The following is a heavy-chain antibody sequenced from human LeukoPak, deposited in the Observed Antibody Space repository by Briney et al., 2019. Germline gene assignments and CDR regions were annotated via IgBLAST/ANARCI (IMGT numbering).Heavy chain of an antibody. CDR2: ISSSGSTI. Sequence: GSLRLSCAASGFTFSDYYMSWIRQAPGKGLEWVSYISSSGSTIYYADSVKGRFTISRDNAKNSLYLQMNSLRAEDTAVYYCARDYGDYLSYDAFDIWGQGTMVTVSS. J-gene: IGHJ3*02. V-gene: IGHV3-11*04. D-gene: IGHD4-17*01. CDR3: ARDYGDYLSYDAFDI. CDR1: GFTFSDYY.